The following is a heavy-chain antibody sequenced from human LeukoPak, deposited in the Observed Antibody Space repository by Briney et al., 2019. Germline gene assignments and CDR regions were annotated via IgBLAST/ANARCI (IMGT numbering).Heavy chain of an antibody. V-gene: IGHV3-48*04. D-gene: IGHD6-13*01. CDR2: ISSSGTTI. Sequence: GGTLRLSCAASGFNFRIHGINWVRQAPGKGLEWVSYISSSGTTIYYADSVKGRFTISRDNAKNSLYLQMNSLRAEDTAVYYCARFVRIAAAGTEDYWGQGTLVTVSS. J-gene: IGHJ4*02. CDR1: GFNFRIHG. CDR3: ARFVRIAAAGTEDY.